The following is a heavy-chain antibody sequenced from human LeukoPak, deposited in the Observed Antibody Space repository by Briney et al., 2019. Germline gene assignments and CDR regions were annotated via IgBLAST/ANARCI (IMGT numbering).Heavy chain of an antibody. V-gene: IGHV4-59*01. D-gene: IGHD3-10*01. CDR3: ARDYGTDYYYMDV. CDR1: GGSISNYY. CDR2: IYYSGST. J-gene: IGHJ6*03. Sequence: SSETLSLTCTVSGGSISNYYWSWIRQPPGKGLEWIGYIYYSGSTNYNPSLKSRVTISVGTSKNQFSLKVNSVTAADTAVYYCARDYGTDYYYMDVWGKGTTVTISS.